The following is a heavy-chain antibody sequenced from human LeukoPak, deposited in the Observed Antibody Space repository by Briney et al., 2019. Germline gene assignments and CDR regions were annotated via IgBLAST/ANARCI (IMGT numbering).Heavy chain of an antibody. CDR1: GYTFTSYY. D-gene: IGHD3-22*01. V-gene: IGHV1-46*01. Sequence: GASVKVSCKASGYTFTSYYMHWVRQAPGQGHEWMGIINPSGGSTSYAQKFQGRVTMTRDTSTSTVYMELSSLRSEDTAVYYCARRGIKTMSSGHTNAFDIWGQGTMVTVSS. J-gene: IGHJ3*02. CDR2: INPSGGST. CDR3: ARRGIKTMSSGHTNAFDI.